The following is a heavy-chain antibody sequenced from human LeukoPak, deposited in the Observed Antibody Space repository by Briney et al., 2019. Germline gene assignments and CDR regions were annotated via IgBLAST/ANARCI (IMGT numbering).Heavy chain of an antibody. CDR1: GESISSSNW. CDR3: ARQKSSGYYFDY. J-gene: IGHJ4*02. D-gene: IGHD3-22*01. V-gene: IGHV4-4*02. Sequence: SGTLSLTCVVSGESISSSNWWSWVRQPPGRGLEWIGEIYHSGNTNYNPSLESRVTISVDKSKNQFSLKLSSVTAADTAVYYCARQKSSGYYFDYWGQGTLVTVSS. CDR2: IYHSGNT.